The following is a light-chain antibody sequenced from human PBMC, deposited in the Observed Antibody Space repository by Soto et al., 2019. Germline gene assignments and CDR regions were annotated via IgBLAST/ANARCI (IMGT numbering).Light chain of an antibody. CDR3: QPYNNSPPWT. CDR2: GAS. Sequence: EIVMTQSPATLSVSPGERATLSCRASQSVSSNLAWYQQKPGQAPRLLIYGASTRATGIPARFSGSGSGTEFTLTISSLQSEDFAFYYCQPYNNSPPWTFGQGTKV. J-gene: IGKJ1*01. V-gene: IGKV3-15*01. CDR1: QSVSSN.